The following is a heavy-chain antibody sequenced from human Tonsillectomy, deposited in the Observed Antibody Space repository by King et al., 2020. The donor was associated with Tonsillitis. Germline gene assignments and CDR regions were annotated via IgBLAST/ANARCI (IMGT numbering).Heavy chain of an antibody. V-gene: IGHV3-48*01. CDR3: ARAAWGEWLDPFDY. Sequence: VQLVESGGGLVQPGGSLRLSCAASGFTFSSNSMSWVRQAPGKGLEWVSYISSSSSTIYYADSVKGRFTISRDNAKNSLYLQMNSLRAEDTAVYYCARAAWGEWLDPFDYWGQGTLVTVSS. J-gene: IGHJ4*02. D-gene: IGHD6-19*01. CDR1: GFTFSSNS. CDR2: ISSSSSTI.